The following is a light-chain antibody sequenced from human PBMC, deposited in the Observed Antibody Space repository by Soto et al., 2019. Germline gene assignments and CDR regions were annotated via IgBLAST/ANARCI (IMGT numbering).Light chain of an antibody. CDR2: EVN. V-gene: IGLV2-14*01. CDR1: SSDIGLYNY. Sequence: QSALSQPASMSGSPGQSITIPCTGASSDIGLYNYVSWYQHHPGKAPKLLISEVNVRPSGLSDRFSASKAGNTASLTISGLQPEDEAYYYCSSLSTTSTPIVFGSGTKVTLL. J-gene: IGLJ1*01. CDR3: SSLSTTSTPIV.